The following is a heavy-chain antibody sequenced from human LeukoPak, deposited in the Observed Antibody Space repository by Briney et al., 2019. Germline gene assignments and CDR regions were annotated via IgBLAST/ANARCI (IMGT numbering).Heavy chain of an antibody. CDR2: IYPGDSNT. J-gene: IGHJ4*02. Sequence: GESLKISCKGSGYSFSSYWIGWVRQMPGKGLEWMGIIYPGDSNTRFSPSLQGQVTISADKSLSTAYLQWSGLKASDTAVYYCARHDCSSTSCYFKFPGYWGQGTLVTASS. D-gene: IGHD2-2*01. CDR1: GYSFSSYW. V-gene: IGHV5-51*01. CDR3: ARHDCSSTSCYFKFPGY.